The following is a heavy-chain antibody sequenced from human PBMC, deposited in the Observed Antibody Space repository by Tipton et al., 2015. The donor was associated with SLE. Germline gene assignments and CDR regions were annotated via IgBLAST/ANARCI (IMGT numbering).Heavy chain of an antibody. V-gene: IGHV4-39*01. D-gene: IGHD5-12*01. Sequence: LRLSCTVSGGSISSSSYYWGWIRQPPGKGLEWIGSIYYSGSTYYNPSLKSRVTISVDTSKNQFTLKLSSVTAADTAVYYCASLPIVAEVGYWGQGTLVTVSS. CDR2: IYYSGST. CDR1: GGSISSSSYY. CDR3: ASLPIVAEVGY. J-gene: IGHJ4*02.